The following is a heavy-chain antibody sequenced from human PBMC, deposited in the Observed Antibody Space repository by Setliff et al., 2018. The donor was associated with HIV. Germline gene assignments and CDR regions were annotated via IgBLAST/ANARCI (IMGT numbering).Heavy chain of an antibody. J-gene: IGHJ4*02. CDR3: AYSGRQLRGPYFDF. Sequence: SGPTLVNPTQTLTLTCTFSGLSLSTSGVGVGWIRQSPGKALEWLAYIYWNNNKHYSTSLKSRLTVTKDTSKNRVVFTMTNMDPVDTATYYCAYSGRQLRGPYFDFWGQGTPVTVSS. V-gene: IGHV2-5*01. CDR1: GLSLSTSGVG. CDR2: IYWNNNK. D-gene: IGHD1-1*01.